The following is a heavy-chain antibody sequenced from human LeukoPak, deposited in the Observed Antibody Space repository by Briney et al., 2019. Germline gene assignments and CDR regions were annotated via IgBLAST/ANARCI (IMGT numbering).Heavy chain of an antibody. V-gene: IGHV4-59*01. CDR2: IYYSGST. D-gene: IGHD3-10*01. CDR3: ARVDGSGSYFNRLDAFDI. CDR1: GGSISSYY. J-gene: IGHJ3*02. Sequence: SETLSLTCTVSGGSISSYYWSWIRQPPGKELEWIGYIYYSGSTNYNPSLKSRVTISVDTSKNQFSLKLSSVTAADTAVYYCARVDGSGSYFNRLDAFDIWGQGTMVTVSS.